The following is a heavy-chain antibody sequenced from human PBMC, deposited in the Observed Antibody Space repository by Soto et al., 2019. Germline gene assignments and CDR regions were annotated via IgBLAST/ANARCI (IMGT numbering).Heavy chain of an antibody. J-gene: IGHJ4*02. CDR1: GGSISTYY. Sequence: PPETLSLTCTVSGGSISTYYWSWIRQPAGKGLEWIGRIYASGSTNYNPSLKSRVTMSVATSKNQFSLKLSSVTAADTAVYYCARGGMVIIPTATAFDYWGQGTLVTVSS. V-gene: IGHV4-4*07. CDR2: IYASGST. D-gene: IGHD2-2*01. CDR3: ARGGMVIIPTATAFDY.